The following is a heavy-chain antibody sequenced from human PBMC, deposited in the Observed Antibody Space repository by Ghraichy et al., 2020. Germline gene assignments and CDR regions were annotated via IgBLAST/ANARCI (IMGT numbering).Heavy chain of an antibody. CDR1: GFTFDDFG. J-gene: IGHJ6*02. D-gene: IGHD3/OR15-3a*01. CDR2: ISWNGGST. Sequence: GGSLRLSCVASGFTFDDFGMSWVRQAPGKGLEWVSGISWNGGSTGYADSVKGRFTISRDNAKNSLFLQMNRLRAEDTALYHCASSQGLQYYYDMDVWGQGTTVTVSS. V-gene: IGHV3-20*01. CDR3: ASSQGLQYYYDMDV.